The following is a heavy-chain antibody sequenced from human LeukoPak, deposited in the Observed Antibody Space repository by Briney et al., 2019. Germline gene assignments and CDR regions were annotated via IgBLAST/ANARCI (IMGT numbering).Heavy chain of an antibody. Sequence: ASVKVSCKASGYTFTSYGISWVRQAPGLGLEWMGGIVPVFGTPNYAQKFQGRLTIIADDSSSTAYMELRSLTSDDTAVYYCARGSASNWPVDYWGQGTLVTVS. CDR2: IVPVFGTP. D-gene: IGHD6-13*01. CDR1: GYTFTSYG. V-gene: IGHV1-69*13. CDR3: ARGSASNWPVDY. J-gene: IGHJ4*02.